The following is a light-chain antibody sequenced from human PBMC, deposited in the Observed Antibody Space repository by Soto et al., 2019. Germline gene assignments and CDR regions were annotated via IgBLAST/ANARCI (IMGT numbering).Light chain of an antibody. CDR1: SSDVGAFNY. CDR2: DVS. CDR3: GSYAGSYTLV. Sequence: QSALTQPRSVSGSPGQSVTISCTGTSSDVGAFNYVSWYQQHPGKAPKFVIYDVSKPPSGVADRFSGSKSCNTASLTISGLQADDEADYYCGSYAGSYTLVFGGGTKLTVL. J-gene: IGLJ2*01. V-gene: IGLV2-11*01.